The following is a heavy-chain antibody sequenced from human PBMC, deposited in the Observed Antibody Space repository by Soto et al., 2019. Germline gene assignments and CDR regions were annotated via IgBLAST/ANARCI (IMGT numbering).Heavy chain of an antibody. D-gene: IGHD3-10*01. CDR1: GFTFTSSA. Sequence: GASVKVSCKASGFTFTSSAMQWVRQARGQRLEWIGWIVVGSGNTNYAQKFQERVTITRDMSTSTAYMELSSLRSEDTAVYYCAADQGPGGSGSYYNSYYYYGMDVWGQGTTVTVSS. CDR2: IVVGSGNT. V-gene: IGHV1-58*02. J-gene: IGHJ6*02. CDR3: AADQGPGGSGSYYNSYYYYGMDV.